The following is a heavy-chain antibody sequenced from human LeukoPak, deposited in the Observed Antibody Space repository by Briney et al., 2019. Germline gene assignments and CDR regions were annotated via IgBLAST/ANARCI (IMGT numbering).Heavy chain of an antibody. CDR1: GFTFGSYA. J-gene: IGHJ4*02. D-gene: IGHD2-2*01. CDR3: AKRGIESCSSTSCYLGY. Sequence: QSRGSLRLSCAASGFTFGSYAMSWVRQAPGKGLEWVSTAIGSGAYTYYADSVKGRFTIFRDNSKNTLYLQMNSLRVEDTAVYYCAKRGIESCSSTSCYLGYWGQGSLVTVSS. CDR2: AIGSGAYT. V-gene: IGHV3-23*01.